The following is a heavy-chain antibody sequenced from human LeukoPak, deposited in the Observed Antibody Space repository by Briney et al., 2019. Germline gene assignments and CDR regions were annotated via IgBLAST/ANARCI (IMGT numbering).Heavy chain of an antibody. Sequence: TLSLTCAVSGGSISSGGYSWSWIRQPPGKGLVWLGYIYTSGSTSYNASLKRRVTISVDRSKNQFSLKLKSVTSAHTAVYCCARDLRSGGSSKYYSYGMDGWGKGTTVTVSS. J-gene: IGHJ6*04. CDR1: GGSISSGGYS. CDR3: ARDLRSGGSSKYYSYGMDG. V-gene: IGHV4-30-2*01. D-gene: IGHD2-15*01. CDR2: IYTSGST.